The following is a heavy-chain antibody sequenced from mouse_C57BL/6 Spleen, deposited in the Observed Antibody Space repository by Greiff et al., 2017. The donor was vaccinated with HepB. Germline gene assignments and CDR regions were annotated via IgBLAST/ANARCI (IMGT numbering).Heavy chain of an antibody. D-gene: IGHD1-1*01. J-gene: IGHJ4*01. CDR2: IYPGDGDT. CDR1: GYAFSSSW. Sequence: QVQLKQSGPELVKPGASVKISCKASGYAFSSSWMNWVKQRPGKGLEWIGRIYPGDGDTNYNGKFKGKATLTADKSSSTAYMQLSSLTSEDSAVYFCARTLHYYGSSYGYAMDYWGQGTSVTVSS. V-gene: IGHV1-82*01. CDR3: ARTLHYYGSSYGYAMDY.